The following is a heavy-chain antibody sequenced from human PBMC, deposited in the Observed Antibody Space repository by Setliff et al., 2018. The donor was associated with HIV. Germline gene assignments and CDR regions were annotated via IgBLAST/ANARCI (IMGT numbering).Heavy chain of an antibody. Sequence: GGSLRLSCAASGFTFRSYWMSWFRQAPGKGLEWVSYISGNSDTIYYADSVKGRFTISRDNARNSLSLQMNSLRAEDTAMYYCARDLNLSGGEAFDIWGQGTMVTVSS. J-gene: IGHJ3*02. CDR2: ISGNSDTI. V-gene: IGHV3-48*01. CDR1: GFTFRSYW. D-gene: IGHD3-16*01. CDR3: ARDLNLSGGEAFDI.